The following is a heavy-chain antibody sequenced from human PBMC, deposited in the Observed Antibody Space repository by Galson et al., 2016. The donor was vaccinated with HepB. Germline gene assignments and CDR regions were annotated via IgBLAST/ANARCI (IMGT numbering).Heavy chain of an antibody. D-gene: IGHD6-6*01. CDR2: INHSGNK. CDR1: GGSFRGYY. V-gene: IGHV4-34*01. J-gene: IGHJ6*02. Sequence: SETLSLTCGISGGSFRGYYWTWIRQSPGKGLEWIGEINHSGNKIYNPSLKSRVTISGDTSKNQVSLTLTSVTVADTGLYFCARARSPRKGLIATRREALDVWGQGTTVIVSS. CDR3: ARARSPRKGLIATRREALDV.